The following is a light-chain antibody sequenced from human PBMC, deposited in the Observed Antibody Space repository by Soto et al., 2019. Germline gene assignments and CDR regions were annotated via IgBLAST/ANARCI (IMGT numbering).Light chain of an antibody. Sequence: DIQMTQSPSTLSASVGDRDTITCRASRYVGNWLAWYQQKPGTAPKLLIYRASTLESGVTSRFSGSGSGSAFALTVTGLQPDDFATYFCQHYETGPGTVGPGTKVDI. CDR3: QHYETGPGT. CDR2: RAS. J-gene: IGKJ3*01. CDR1: RYVGNW. V-gene: IGKV1-5*03.